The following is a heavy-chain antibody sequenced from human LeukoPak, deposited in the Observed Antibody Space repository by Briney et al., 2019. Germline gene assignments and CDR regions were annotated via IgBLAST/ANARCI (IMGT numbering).Heavy chain of an antibody. CDR2: INSDGSST. V-gene: IGHV3-74*01. D-gene: IGHD2-8*01. Sequence: GGSLRLSCAASGFTFSSYWMHWVRQAPGKGLVWVSRINSDGSSTSYADSVKGRFTISRDNAKNSLYLQMNSLRAEDTAVYYCARAAANGYYFDYWSQGTLVTVSS. CDR1: GFTFSSYW. CDR3: ARAAANGYYFDY. J-gene: IGHJ4*02.